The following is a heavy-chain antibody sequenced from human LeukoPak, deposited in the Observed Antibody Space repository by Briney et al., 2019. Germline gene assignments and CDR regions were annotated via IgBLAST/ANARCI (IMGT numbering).Heavy chain of an antibody. CDR3: AKTRPLDSSSWSHGDY. CDR2: ISGSGDST. J-gene: IGHJ4*02. CDR1: GFTFSSYA. V-gene: IGHV3-23*01. D-gene: IGHD6-13*01. Sequence: GGSQRLSCAASGFTFSSYAMSWVRQAPGKGLEWVSAISGSGDSTYYGDSVKGRFTISRDNSKNTLYLQMNSLRAEDTAVYYCAKTRPLDSSSWSHGDYWGQGTLVTVSS.